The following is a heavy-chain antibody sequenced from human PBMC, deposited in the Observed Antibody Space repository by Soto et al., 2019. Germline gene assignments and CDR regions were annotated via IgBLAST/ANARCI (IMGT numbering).Heavy chain of an antibody. D-gene: IGHD6-6*01. V-gene: IGHV1-2*04. J-gene: IGHJ6*02. CDR1: GYTFTGYY. Sequence: QVQLVQSGAEVKKPGASVKVSCKASGYTFTGYYMHWVRQAPGQGLEWMGWINPNSGGTNYAQKFQGWVNMTRDTSISTAYMELSRLRSDDTAVYYCARQDVAARPFYYYGMDVWGQGTTVTVSS. CDR2: INPNSGGT. CDR3: ARQDVAARPFYYYGMDV.